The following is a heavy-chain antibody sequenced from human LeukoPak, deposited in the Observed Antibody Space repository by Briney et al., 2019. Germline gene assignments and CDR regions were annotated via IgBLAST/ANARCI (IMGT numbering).Heavy chain of an antibody. Sequence: ASVKVSCKASGYTFTGYYMHWVRQAPGQGLEWMGRINPNSGGTNYAQKFQGRVTMTRDTSISTAYMELSMLRSDDTAVYYCARDLSSSGWSRYYFDYWGQGTLVTVSS. CDR2: INPNSGGT. D-gene: IGHD6-19*01. CDR1: GYTFTGYY. V-gene: IGHV1-2*06. CDR3: ARDLSSSGWSRYYFDY. J-gene: IGHJ4*02.